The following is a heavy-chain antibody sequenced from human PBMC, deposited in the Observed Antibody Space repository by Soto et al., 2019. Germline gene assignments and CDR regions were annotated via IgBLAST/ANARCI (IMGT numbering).Heavy chain of an antibody. Sequence: PGGSLRLSCAASGFTFSSYVMHWVRQAPGKGLEWVAVISYDGSNKYYADSVKGRFTISRDNSKNTLYLQMNSLRAEDTAVYYCARPSVGGLLLYYFDYWGQGTLVTVSS. J-gene: IGHJ4*02. D-gene: IGHD1-26*01. V-gene: IGHV3-30-3*01. CDR1: GFTFSSYV. CDR2: ISYDGSNK. CDR3: ARPSVGGLLLYYFDY.